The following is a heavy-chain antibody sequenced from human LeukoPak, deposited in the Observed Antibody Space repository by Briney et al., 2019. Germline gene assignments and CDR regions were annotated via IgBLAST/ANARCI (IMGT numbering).Heavy chain of an antibody. CDR1: GGSFSGYY. J-gene: IGHJ4*02. D-gene: IGHD3-22*01. CDR2: INHSGST. Sequence: SETLSLTCAVYGGSFSGYYWSWIRQPPGKGMEWIGEINHSGSTNYNPSLKSRVTISVDTSKNQFSLKLSSVTAADTAVYYCARLRVDYYDSTGAPADYWGQGTLVTVSS. V-gene: IGHV4-34*01. CDR3: ARLRVDYYDSTGAPADY.